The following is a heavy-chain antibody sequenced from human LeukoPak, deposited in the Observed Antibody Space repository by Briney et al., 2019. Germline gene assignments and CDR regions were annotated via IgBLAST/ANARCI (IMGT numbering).Heavy chain of an antibody. CDR3: AREAIGTTKSDDAFDI. V-gene: IGHV3-30*09. J-gene: IGHJ3*02. Sequence: GRSLRLACAATGLTFSNFPMHWVRQAPGKGLEWVAVISYDGNTKYYADSVKGRFAITRDNSKNTLFLQMDSLRTEDTAMYYCAREAIGTTKSDDAFDIWGQGTMVTVSS. D-gene: IGHD1-1*01. CDR2: ISYDGNTK. CDR1: GLTFSNFP.